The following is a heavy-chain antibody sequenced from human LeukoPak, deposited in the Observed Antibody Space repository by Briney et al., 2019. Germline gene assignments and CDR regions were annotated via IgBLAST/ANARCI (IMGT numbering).Heavy chain of an antibody. CDR2: IYSGGST. CDR1: EFSVGSNY. V-gene: IGHV3-66*01. Sequence: GGSLRLSCAASEFSVGSNYMTWVCQAPGKGLEWVSLIYSGGSTYYAASVRGRFTISRDNDKNSVYLQLTSLRVEDTAVYFCARDSAGWQAESLYVWGQGTMVTVSS. CDR3: ARDSAGWQAESLYV. D-gene: IGHD6-19*01. J-gene: IGHJ3*01.